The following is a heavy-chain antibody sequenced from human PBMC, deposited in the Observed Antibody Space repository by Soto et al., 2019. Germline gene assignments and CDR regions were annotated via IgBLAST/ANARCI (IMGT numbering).Heavy chain of an antibody. J-gene: IGHJ4*02. Sequence: PSATLALTCAVYGGSFSGYYWSWIRQPPGKGLEWIGEINHSGSTNYNPSLKSRVTISVDTSKNQFSLKLSSVTAADTAVYYCARSSSWYGGYFDYWGQGTLVTSPQ. D-gene: IGHD6-13*01. CDR1: GGSFSGYY. CDR2: INHSGST. V-gene: IGHV4-34*01. CDR3: ARSSSWYGGYFDY.